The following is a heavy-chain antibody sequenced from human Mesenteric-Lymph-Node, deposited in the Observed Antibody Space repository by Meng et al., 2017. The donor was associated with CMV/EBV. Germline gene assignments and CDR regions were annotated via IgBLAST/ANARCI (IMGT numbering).Heavy chain of an antibody. CDR3: ARGTPAASSVLGFDY. J-gene: IGHJ4*02. V-gene: IGHV4-31*02. Sequence: SGGSISSGDYYCSWVRQHPGKGLGWIGYIYYSGSTYYNPSLKSRVTISVDTSKNRFSLNLSSVTAADTAVYYCARGTPAASSVLGFDYWGQGTLVTVSS. D-gene: IGHD2-2*01. CDR2: IYYSGST. CDR1: GGSISSGDYY.